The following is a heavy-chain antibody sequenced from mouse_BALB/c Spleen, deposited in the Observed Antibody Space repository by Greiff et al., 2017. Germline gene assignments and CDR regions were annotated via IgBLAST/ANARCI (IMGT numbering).Heavy chain of an antibody. CDR3: ARGDYDSPPYWYFDV. Sequence: EVQRVESGGGLVQPGGSLKLSCAASGFTFSSYGMSWVRQTPDKRLELVATININGGSTYYPDSVKGRFTISRDNAKNTLYLQMSSLKSEDTAMYYCARGDYDSPPYWYFDVWGAGTTVTVSS. CDR1: GFTFSSYG. D-gene: IGHD2-4*01. V-gene: IGHV5-6-3*01. CDR2: ININGGST. J-gene: IGHJ1*01.